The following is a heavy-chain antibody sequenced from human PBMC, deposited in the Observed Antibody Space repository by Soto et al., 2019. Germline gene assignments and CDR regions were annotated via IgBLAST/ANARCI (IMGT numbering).Heavy chain of an antibody. CDR3: ARGAARPGRDNWFDP. CDR2: MNPNSGNT. J-gene: IGHJ5*02. CDR1: GYTFTSYD. V-gene: IGHV1-8*01. D-gene: IGHD6-6*01. Sequence: ASVKVSCKASGYTFTSYDINWVRQATGQGLEWMGWMNPNSGNTGYAQKFQGRVAMTRNTSISTAYMELSSLRSEDTAVYYCARGAARPGRDNWFDPWGQGTLVTVSS.